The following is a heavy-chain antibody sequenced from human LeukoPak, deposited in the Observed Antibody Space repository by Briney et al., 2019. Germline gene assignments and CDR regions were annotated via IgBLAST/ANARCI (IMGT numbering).Heavy chain of an antibody. Sequence: SETLSLTCTVSGGSISSYYWSWIRQPAGKGLEWIGRIYTSGSTNYNPSLKSRVTMSVDTSKNQVSLKLRSVTAADTAVYYCARDSYDFWSGQYKNGLGDYYGVDVWGQGTTVIVSS. V-gene: IGHV4-4*07. D-gene: IGHD3-3*01. CDR2: IYTSGST. CDR1: GGSISSYY. CDR3: ARDSYDFWSGQYKNGLGDYYGVDV. J-gene: IGHJ6*02.